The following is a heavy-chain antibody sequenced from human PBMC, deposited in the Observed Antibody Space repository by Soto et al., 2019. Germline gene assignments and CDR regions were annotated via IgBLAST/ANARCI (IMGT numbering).Heavy chain of an antibody. CDR2: IFSNDEK. J-gene: IGHJ6*02. Sequence: QVTLKESGPVLVKPTETLTLTCTVSGFSLSNARMGVSWIRQPPGKALEWLAHIFSNDEKSYSTSLKSRLTISKDTSKSEVVLTMTNMDPVDTATYYCARSVGATTLDYYYYGMDVWGQGTTVTVSS. D-gene: IGHD1-26*01. V-gene: IGHV2-26*01. CDR1: GFSLSNARMG. CDR3: ARSVGATTLDYYYYGMDV.